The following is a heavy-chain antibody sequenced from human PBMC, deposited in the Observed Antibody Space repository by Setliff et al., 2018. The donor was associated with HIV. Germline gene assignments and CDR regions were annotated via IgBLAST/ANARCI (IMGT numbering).Heavy chain of an antibody. J-gene: IGHJ4*02. V-gene: IGHV1-69-2*01. Sequence: ASVKVSCKVSGNTFTDHYIHWVQQAPGKGLEWMGLVDPEDGEPMYAEKFPGRVTITADASTRTAYMELSSLRSEDTAVYYCARGIDGSYLKFFDNWGQGTLVTVSS. CDR3: ARGIDGSYLKFFDN. CDR2: VDPEDGEP. D-gene: IGHD1-26*01. CDR1: GNTFTDHY.